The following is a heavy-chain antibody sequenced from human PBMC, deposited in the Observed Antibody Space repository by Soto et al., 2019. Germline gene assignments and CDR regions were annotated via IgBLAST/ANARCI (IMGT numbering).Heavy chain of an antibody. V-gene: IGHV3-23*01. D-gene: IGHD6-19*01. CDR3: AKDLAVADGWFVF. CDR2: ISGSGGST. Sequence: SLRLSCAPSGVTFSSHAMSWVRQAPGKGLEWVSAISGSGGSTYYADSVKGRFTISRDNSKNTLYLQMNSLRAEDTAVYYCAKDLAVADGWFVFWGQGILVTVSS. CDR1: GVTFSSHA. J-gene: IGHJ5*01.